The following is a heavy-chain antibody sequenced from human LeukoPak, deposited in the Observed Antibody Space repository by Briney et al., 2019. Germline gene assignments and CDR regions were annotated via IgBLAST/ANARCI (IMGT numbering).Heavy chain of an antibody. J-gene: IGHJ4*02. V-gene: IGHV3-23*01. D-gene: IGHD2-2*01. Sequence: GGSLRLSCAASGFTFSSYAMSWVRQAPGKGLEWASAISGSGGSTYYADSVKGRFTISRDNSKNTLYLQMNSLRAEDTAVYYCAKGCSGSCYSDFDYWGQGILVTVSS. CDR1: GFTFSSYA. CDR2: ISGSGGST. CDR3: AKGCSGSCYSDFDY.